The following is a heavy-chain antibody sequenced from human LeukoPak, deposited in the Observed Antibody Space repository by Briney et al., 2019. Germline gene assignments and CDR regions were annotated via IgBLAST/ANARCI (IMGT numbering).Heavy chain of an antibody. V-gene: IGHV4-30-2*01. Sequence: PSETLSLTCAVSGGSISSGGYSWSWIRQPPGKGLEWIGYIYHSGSTYYNPSLKSRVTISVDRSKNQFSLKLSSVTAADTAVYYCARLSHPGIAVADWGQGTLVTVSS. D-gene: IGHD6-19*01. J-gene: IGHJ4*02. CDR1: GGSISSGGYS. CDR3: ARLSHPGIAVAD. CDR2: IYHSGST.